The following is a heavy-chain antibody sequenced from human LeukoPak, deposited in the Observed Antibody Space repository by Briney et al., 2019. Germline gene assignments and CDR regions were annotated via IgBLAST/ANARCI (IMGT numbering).Heavy chain of an antibody. CDR2: IYTSGST. Sequence: SETLSHTCNLPGDSIYRHYWFGLRQPVGKGLEWFGRIYTSGSTNYNPSLKSRVTMSVDTYKNQFSLKLSSVTAADTAVYYCARQGGLLYYFDYWGQGTLVTVS. CDR1: GDSIYRHY. V-gene: IGHV4-4*07. D-gene: IGHD1-26*01. J-gene: IGHJ4*02. CDR3: ARQGGLLYYFDY.